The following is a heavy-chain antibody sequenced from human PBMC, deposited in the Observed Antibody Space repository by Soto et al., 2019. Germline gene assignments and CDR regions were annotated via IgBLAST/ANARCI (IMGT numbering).Heavy chain of an antibody. CDR2: INPNSGGT. Sequence: ASVKVSCKASGYTFTDFYIHWVRLAPGQGPEWMGWINPNSGGTNYAQKFRGWVPMTRDTSITTVYMELNRLRSNDTAMYYCARGLDSGWAREYFDPWSQGTLVTASS. V-gene: IGHV1-2*04. J-gene: IGHJ5*02. CDR3: ARGLDSGWAREYFDP. D-gene: IGHD3-16*01. CDR1: GYTFTDFY.